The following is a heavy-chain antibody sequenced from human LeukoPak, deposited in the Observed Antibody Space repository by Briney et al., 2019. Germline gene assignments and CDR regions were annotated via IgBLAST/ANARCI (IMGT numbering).Heavy chain of an antibody. J-gene: IGHJ6*04. V-gene: IGHV3-15*01. D-gene: IGHD2-2*01. Sequence: GGSLRLSCAASGFTFSNAWMSWVRQAPGKGREWGGRIKSKTDGGTTDYAAPVKGRFTISRDDSKNTLYLQMNSLKTEDTAVYYCTTDPDCSSTSCYRSYYYYGMDVWGKGTTVTVSS. CDR2: IKSKTDGGTT. CDR1: GFTFSNAW. CDR3: TTDPDCSSTSCYRSYYYYGMDV.